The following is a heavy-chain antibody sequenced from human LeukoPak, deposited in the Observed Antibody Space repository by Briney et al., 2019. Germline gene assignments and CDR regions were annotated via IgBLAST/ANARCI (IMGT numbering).Heavy chain of an antibody. D-gene: IGHD4-23*01. V-gene: IGHV4-31*03. J-gene: IGHJ5*02. CDR1: GGSINSDGYY. CDR3: ARDSKGYGGNYNWFDP. Sequence: PSQTLSLTCTVSGGSINSDGYYWSWIRQHPGKGLEWIGYIYYSGSTYYNPSLKSRVTISVDTSKNQFSLKLSSVTAADTAVYYCARDSKGYGGNYNWFDPWGQGTLVTVSS. CDR2: IYYSGST.